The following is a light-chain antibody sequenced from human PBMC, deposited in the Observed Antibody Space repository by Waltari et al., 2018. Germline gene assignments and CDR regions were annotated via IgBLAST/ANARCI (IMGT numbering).Light chain of an antibody. CDR1: QTIRSD. CDR2: AAS. V-gene: IGKV1-17*01. CDR3: QQHYSHPFT. J-gene: IGKJ3*01. Sequence: DIQMTQSPSSLSASVGDRVNISCRTSQTIRSDLAWYQLKPGKVPNLLIFAASTLESGVPSRFSGSGSGTEFTLTISSLQPEDFATYYCQQHYSHPFTFGPGT.